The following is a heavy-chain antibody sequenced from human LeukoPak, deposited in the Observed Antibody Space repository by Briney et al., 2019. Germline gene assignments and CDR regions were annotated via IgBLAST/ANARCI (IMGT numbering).Heavy chain of an antibody. CDR2: IYYRWTT. CDR3: ARSVATIFDYYMDV. CDR1: GGSINSHY. Sequence: SETLSLTCTVSGGSINSHYWSWIRQPPGKGLEGIGHIYYRWTTKYIPSLKSRVTISLDMSKNQFSLKLTSATAADTAVYYCARSVATIFDYYMDVWGNGTTVTVSS. V-gene: IGHV4-59*11. J-gene: IGHJ6*03. D-gene: IGHD5-24*01.